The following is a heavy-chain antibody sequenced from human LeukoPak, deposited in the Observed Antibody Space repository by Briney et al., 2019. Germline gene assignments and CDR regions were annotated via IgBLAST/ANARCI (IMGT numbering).Heavy chain of an antibody. J-gene: IGHJ4*02. CDR3: ARDRWRSGGSGGGDY. Sequence: GGSLRLSCAASGFTFTNNAISWARQAPGKGLEWVSTVGGSGDSTYYADFVKGRFSISRNNSKNTLYLQMNSLRAEDTAVYYCARDRWRSGGSGGGDYWGQGALLTVSS. CDR2: VGGSGDST. CDR1: GFTFTNNA. V-gene: IGHV3-23*01. D-gene: IGHD2-15*01.